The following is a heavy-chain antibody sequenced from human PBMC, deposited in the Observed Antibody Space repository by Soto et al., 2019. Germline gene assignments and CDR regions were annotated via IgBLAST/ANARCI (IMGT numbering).Heavy chain of an antibody. D-gene: IGHD3-10*01. Sequence: QVQLQQWGAGLLKPSETLSLTCAVYGGSFSNNYWTWFRQPPGKGLEWIGEISPSGTTTYIPSLKSRGTISLDTSRKQFFLKVTSVSAADTAVYYCATSLWFGTQPEIWGPGTLVTVSS. CDR3: ATSLWFGTQPEI. V-gene: IGHV4-34*01. J-gene: IGHJ4*02. CDR2: ISPSGTT. CDR1: GGSFSNNY.